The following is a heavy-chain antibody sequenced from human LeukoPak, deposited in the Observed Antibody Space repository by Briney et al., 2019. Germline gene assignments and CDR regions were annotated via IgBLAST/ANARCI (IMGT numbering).Heavy chain of an antibody. J-gene: IGHJ3*02. CDR3: ARDQQWLVSDAFDI. D-gene: IGHD6-19*01. CDR1: GYTFTSYA. CDR2: INAGNSNT. V-gene: IGHV1-3*01. Sequence: ASVKVSCKASGYTFTSYAMHWVRQAPGQRLEWMGWINAGNSNTKYSQKFQGRVTITRDTSASTAYMELSSLRSEDTAVYYCARDQQWLVSDAFDIWGQGTMVTVSS.